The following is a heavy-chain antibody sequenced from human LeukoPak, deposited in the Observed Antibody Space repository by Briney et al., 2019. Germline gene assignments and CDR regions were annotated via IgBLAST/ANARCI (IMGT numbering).Heavy chain of an antibody. V-gene: IGHV4-59*01. D-gene: IGHD2-15*01. J-gene: IGHJ4*02. Sequence: SETLSLTCTVSGGSISSYYWSWIRQPPGKGLEWIGYIYYSGSTNYNPSLKSRVTISVDTSKNQFSLKLSSVTAADTAVYYCARAFLGYCSGGSCALDYWGQGTLVTVSS. CDR2: IYYSGST. CDR3: ARAFLGYCSGGSCALDY. CDR1: GGSISSYY.